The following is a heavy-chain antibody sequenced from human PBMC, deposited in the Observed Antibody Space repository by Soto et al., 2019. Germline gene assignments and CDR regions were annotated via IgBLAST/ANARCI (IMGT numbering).Heavy chain of an antibody. D-gene: IGHD3-22*01. V-gene: IGHV1-69*13. CDR2: IIPIFGTA. CDR1: GGTFSSYA. CDR3: ARDRYYYDSSGYFFDY. Sequence: SVKVSCKASGGTFSSYAISWVRQAPGQGLEWMGGIIPIFGTANYAQKFQGRVTITADESTSTAYMELSSLRSEDTAVYYCARDRYYYDSSGYFFDYWGQGTLVTVSS. J-gene: IGHJ4*02.